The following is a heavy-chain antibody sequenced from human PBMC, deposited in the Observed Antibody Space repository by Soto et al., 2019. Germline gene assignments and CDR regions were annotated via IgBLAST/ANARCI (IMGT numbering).Heavy chain of an antibody. V-gene: IGHV3-48*02. D-gene: IGHD3-22*01. CDR3: ARAPRPYDSSAYSFDY. CDR1: GFTFGSYS. CDR2: ISSGSGTT. J-gene: IGHJ4*02. Sequence: PGGSLRLSCAASGFTFGSYSMHWVRQAPGKGLEWLSYISSGSGTTYYADSVKGRFTISRDNAKNSLYLQMNTLRDEDTAVYFCARAPRPYDSSAYSFDYWCQGTLVTVSS.